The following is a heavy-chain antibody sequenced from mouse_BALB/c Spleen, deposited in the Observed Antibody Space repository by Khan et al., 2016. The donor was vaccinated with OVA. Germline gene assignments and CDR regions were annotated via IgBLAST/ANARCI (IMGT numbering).Heavy chain of an antibody. CDR2: ITSGSSTI. J-gene: IGHJ2*01. CDR3: TRDYYVNFDY. Sequence: EVELVESGGGLVQPGGSRKLSCAASGFTFSSFGMHWVRQAPEKGLEWVAFITSGSSTIYYADTVKGRFTISRDNPRNTLFLQMTSLRSEDTAMYYCTRDYYVNFDYWGQGTTLIVSS. D-gene: IGHD1-1*01. V-gene: IGHV5-17*02. CDR1: GFTFSSFG.